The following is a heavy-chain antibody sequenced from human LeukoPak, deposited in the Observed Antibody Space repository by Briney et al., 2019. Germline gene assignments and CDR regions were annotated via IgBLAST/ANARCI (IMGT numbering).Heavy chain of an antibody. CDR1: GYTFTGYY. V-gene: IGHV1-2*02. CDR3: ARADRKFRGFDY. CDR2: INPNSGGT. J-gene: IGHJ4*02. Sequence: ASVKVSCKASGYTFTGYYMHWVRQAPGQGLEWMGWINPNSGGTNYAQKFQGRVTMTRDTSISTAYMELSRLRSDDTAVCYCARADRKFRGFDYWGQGTLVTVSS. D-gene: IGHD3-10*01.